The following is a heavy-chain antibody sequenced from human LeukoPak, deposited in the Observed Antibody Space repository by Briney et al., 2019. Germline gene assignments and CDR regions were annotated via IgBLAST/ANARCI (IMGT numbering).Heavy chain of an antibody. V-gene: IGHV4-34*01. CDR2: INHSGST. CDR3: ARYFYESSAFYPVADC. CDR1: NGSFSSYY. D-gene: IGHD3-22*01. J-gene: IGHJ4*02. Sequence: SETLSLTCAVYNGSFSSYYWTWIRQPPGKGLEWIGEINHSGSTNYNPSLKSRVTISGDTSKNQFSLKLSSVTAADTAVYYCARYFYESSAFYPVADCWGQGTLVTVSS.